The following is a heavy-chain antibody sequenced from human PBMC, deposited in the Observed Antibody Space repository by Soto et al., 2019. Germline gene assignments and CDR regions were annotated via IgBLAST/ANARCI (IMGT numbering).Heavy chain of an antibody. CDR3: ARDGGKLTGTNWFDP. CDR1: GYTFTSYG. J-gene: IGHJ5*02. CDR2: ISAYNGNT. Sequence: ASVKVSCKASGYTFTSYGISWVRQAPGQGLEWMGWISAYNGNTNYAQKLLGRVTMTTDTSTSTAYMELRSLRSDDTAVYYCARDGGKLTGTNWFDPWGQGTLVTVSS. V-gene: IGHV1-18*01. D-gene: IGHD1-7*01.